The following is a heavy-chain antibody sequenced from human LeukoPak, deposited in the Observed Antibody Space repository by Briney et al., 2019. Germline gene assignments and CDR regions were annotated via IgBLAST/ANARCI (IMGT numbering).Heavy chain of an antibody. CDR2: IHHSGNT. Sequence: SETLSLTCAVYGGSFSGYYWSWIRQPPGKGLEWIANIHHSGNTDDNPSLKSRVTISIDTSKNQFSLKLSSVTAADTALYYCARENYYFDYWGLGIMVTVSS. CDR3: ARENYYFDY. CDR1: GGSFSGYY. J-gene: IGHJ4*02. V-gene: IGHV4-34*01.